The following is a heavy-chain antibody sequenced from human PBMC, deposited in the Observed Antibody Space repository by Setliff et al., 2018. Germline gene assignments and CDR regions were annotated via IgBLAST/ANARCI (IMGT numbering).Heavy chain of an antibody. D-gene: IGHD3-9*01. J-gene: IGHJ4*02. CDR3: ARTYYDIVTGYYSSPGYFDY. CDR1: GGTFSSYA. CDR2: IIPILGIA. V-gene: IGHV1-69*10. Sequence: SVKVSCKASGGTFSSYAISWVRQAPGQGLEWMGGIIPILGIANYAQKFQGRVTITADKSTSPAYIELSRLRSEDTAVYYCARTYYDIVTGYYSSPGYFDYWGKGTLVTVSS.